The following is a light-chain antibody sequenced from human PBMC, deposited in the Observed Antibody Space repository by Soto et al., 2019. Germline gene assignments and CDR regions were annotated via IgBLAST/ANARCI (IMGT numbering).Light chain of an antibody. CDR1: QSISSG. CDR3: LQYNSYSWT. CDR2: EAS. J-gene: IGKJ1*01. Sequence: DIQMTRIQSSVSASLGDRVSITCRASQSISSGVGWYQQKPGKAPKLLIYEASSLESGVPSRFSGSGSGTEFTLTVSSLQPDDFATYYCLQYNSYSWTFGQGTKVDIK. V-gene: IGKV1-5*01.